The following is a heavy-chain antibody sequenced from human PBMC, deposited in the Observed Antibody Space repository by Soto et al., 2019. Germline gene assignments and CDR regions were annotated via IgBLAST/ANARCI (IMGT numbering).Heavy chain of an antibody. CDR3: ARRPREEVVVAATGGYYYYYYMDV. J-gene: IGHJ6*03. Sequence: SETLSLTCTVSGGSISSYYWSWIRQPPGKGLEWIGYIYYSGSTNYNPPLKSRVTISVDTYKNQFSLKLSSVTAADTAVNYCARRPREEVVVAATGGYYYYYYMDVWGKGTTVTVSS. CDR1: GGSISSYY. D-gene: IGHD2-15*01. V-gene: IGHV4-59*08. CDR2: IYYSGST.